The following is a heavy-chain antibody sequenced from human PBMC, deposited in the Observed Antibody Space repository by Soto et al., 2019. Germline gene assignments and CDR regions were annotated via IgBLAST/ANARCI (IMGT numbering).Heavy chain of an antibody. CDR1: GSTLSELS. CDR2: FDPEDGET. Sequence: ASVKVSCQVSGSTLSELSMHWVRQAPGKGLEWMGGFDPEDGETIYAQKFQGRVTMTEDTSTDTAYMELSSLRSEDTAVYYCATGYCSGGSCFDAFDIWGQGTMVTVSS. V-gene: IGHV1-24*01. D-gene: IGHD2-15*01. J-gene: IGHJ3*02. CDR3: ATGYCSGGSCFDAFDI.